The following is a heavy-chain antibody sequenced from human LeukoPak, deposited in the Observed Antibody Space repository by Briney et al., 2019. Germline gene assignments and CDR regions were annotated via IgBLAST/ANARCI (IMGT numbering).Heavy chain of an antibody. J-gene: IGHJ6*03. V-gene: IGHV4-4*02. CDR3: AREGHDYSNYVPHYYYMDV. CDR1: GGSISSITW. CDR2: IYHTGST. Sequence: PSETLSLTCAVSGGSISSITWWSWVRQPPGKGLEWIGEIYHTGSTNYNPSLKSRVTMSVDKSKNQFSLKLSSVTAADTAVYYCAREGHDYSNYVPHYYYMDVWGKGTTVTVSS. D-gene: IGHD4-11*01.